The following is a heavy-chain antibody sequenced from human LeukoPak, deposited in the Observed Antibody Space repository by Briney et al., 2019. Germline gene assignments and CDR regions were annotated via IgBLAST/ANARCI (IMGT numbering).Heavy chain of an antibody. CDR3: AREGASKLTYYYGSGSPYYFDY. CDR1: GGSISSYY. V-gene: IGHV4-59*01. J-gene: IGHJ4*02. Sequence: SETLSLTCTVSGGSISSYYWSWIRQPPGKGLEWIGYIYYSGSTNYNPYLKSRVTISVDTSKNQFSLNLSSVTAADTAVYYCAREGASKLTYYYGSGSPYYFDYWGQGTLVTVSS. CDR2: IYYSGST. D-gene: IGHD3-10*01.